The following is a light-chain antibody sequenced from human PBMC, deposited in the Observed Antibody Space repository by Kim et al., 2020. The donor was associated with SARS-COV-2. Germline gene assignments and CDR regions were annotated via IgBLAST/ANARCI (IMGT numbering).Light chain of an antibody. CDR2: DAS. CDR1: QSVRSC. CDR3: QQYYTWSALT. Sequence: SPGERAPLSCTASQSVRSCLAWYQQMPGQAPRLLIYDASIRATGVPARFTGSGSGTEFTLTISSLQSEDFAMYFCQQYYTWSALTFGGGTKVDIK. V-gene: IGKV3D-15*01. J-gene: IGKJ4*01.